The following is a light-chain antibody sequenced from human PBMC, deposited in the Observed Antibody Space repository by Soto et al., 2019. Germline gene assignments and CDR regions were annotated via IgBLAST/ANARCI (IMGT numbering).Light chain of an antibody. Sequence: EIVLTQSPVTLSLSPGERATLSCRASQSVSNYLAWYQQKPGQAPRLLIYDASNRATGIPARFSGSGSGTDFTLTISSIEHEDFAVYYCQQRTNSPPWTFGQGTNVEFK. V-gene: IGKV3-11*01. CDR1: QSVSNY. CDR3: QQRTNSPPWT. J-gene: IGKJ1*01. CDR2: DAS.